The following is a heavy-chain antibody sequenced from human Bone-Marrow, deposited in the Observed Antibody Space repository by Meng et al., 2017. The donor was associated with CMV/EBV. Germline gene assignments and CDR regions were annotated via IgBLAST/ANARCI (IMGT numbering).Heavy chain of an antibody. V-gene: IGHV1-8*03. CDR2: MNPNSGNT. Sequence: ASVKVSCKASGYTFTSYDINWVRQATGQGLEWMGWMNPNSGNTGYAQKFQGRVTITRNTSISTAYMELSSLRSEDTAVYYCARSRPVQLPRRWFDPWGQGTRVTGAS. D-gene: IGHD2-2*01. CDR3: ARSRPVQLPRRWFDP. J-gene: IGHJ5*02. CDR1: GYTFTSYD.